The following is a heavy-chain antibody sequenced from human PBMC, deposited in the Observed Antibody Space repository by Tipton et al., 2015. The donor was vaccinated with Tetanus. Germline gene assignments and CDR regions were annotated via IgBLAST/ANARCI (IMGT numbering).Heavy chain of an antibody. J-gene: IGHJ4*02. Sequence: SLRLSCAASGFTFSSYAMHWVRQAPGKGLEWVAVISYDGSNKYYADSVKGRFTISRDNAKNSLYLQMNSLRAEDTAVYYCARDRYSSGWYDYWGQGTLVTVSS. CDR3: ARDRYSSGWYDY. D-gene: IGHD6-19*01. CDR2: ISYDGSNK. CDR1: GFTFSSYA. V-gene: IGHV3-30*04.